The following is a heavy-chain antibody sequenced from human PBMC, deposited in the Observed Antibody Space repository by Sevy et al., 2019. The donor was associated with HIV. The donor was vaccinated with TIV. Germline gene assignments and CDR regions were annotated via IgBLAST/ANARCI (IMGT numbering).Heavy chain of an antibody. CDR3: PKDFTGFYGMDV. CDR1: GLSVTNNG. CDR2: ISYDGINK. V-gene: IGHV3-30*18. D-gene: IGHD3-9*01. Sequence: GGSLRLSCEVSGLSVTNNGMHWVRQAPGKGLEWVAVISYDGINKYYGDSVKGRFIISRDRSKNTLYLQMNILRIEDTAVYYCPKDFTGFYGMDVWGQGTTVTVSS. J-gene: IGHJ6*02.